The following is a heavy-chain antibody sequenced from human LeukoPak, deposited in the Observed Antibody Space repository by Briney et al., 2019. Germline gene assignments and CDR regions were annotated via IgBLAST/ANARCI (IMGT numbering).Heavy chain of an antibody. CDR1: GYSFPNYW. J-gene: IGHJ5*02. Sequence: GESLKISCKGSGYSFPNYWIGWVRQMPGKGLEWMGIIYPGDSHTRYSPSFQDQVTISVDKSISTAYLQWSSLKASDTAMYYCARGPYAYTSSTSLGSYNWFDPWGQGSLVTVSS. CDR3: ARGPYAYTSSTSLGSYNWFDP. V-gene: IGHV5-51*01. CDR2: IYPGDSHT. D-gene: IGHD2-2*02.